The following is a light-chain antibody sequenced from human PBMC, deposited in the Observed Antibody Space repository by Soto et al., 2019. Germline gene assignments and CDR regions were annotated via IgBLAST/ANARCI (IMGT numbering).Light chain of an antibody. CDR3: QQRNVWPPVT. CDR1: PSVANF. Sequence: LAPGERATLSCRASPSVANFVAWYQQKPGQAPRLLIYGAFNRATGIPARFSGSGSGTDFTLTISSLEPEDSAVYYCQQRNVWPPVTFGQGTRLEIK. V-gene: IGKV3-11*01. J-gene: IGKJ5*01. CDR2: GAF.